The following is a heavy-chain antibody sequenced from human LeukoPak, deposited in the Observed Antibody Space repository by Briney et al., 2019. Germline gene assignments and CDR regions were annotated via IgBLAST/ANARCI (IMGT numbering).Heavy chain of an antibody. V-gene: IGHV4-34*01. D-gene: IGHD2-15*01. J-gene: IGHJ4*02. CDR3: ASLYCSGGSCYPRY. CDR2: INHSGST. CDR1: GGSFSGYY. Sequence: SETLSLTCAVYGGSFSGYYWSWIRQPPGKGLEWIGEINHSGSTNYNPSLKSRVTMSVDTSKNQFSLKLSSVTAADTAVYYCASLYCSGGSCYPRYWGQGTLVAVSS.